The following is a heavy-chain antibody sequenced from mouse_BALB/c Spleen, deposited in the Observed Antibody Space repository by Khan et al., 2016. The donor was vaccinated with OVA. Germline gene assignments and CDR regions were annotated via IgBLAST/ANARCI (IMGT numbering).Heavy chain of an antibody. D-gene: IGHD1-1*01. CDR1: GYSITSDYA. CDR3: ARVYGGDFDD. J-gene: IGHJ2*02. V-gene: IGHV3-2*02. Sequence: EVQLQESGPGLVKPSQSLSLTCTVTGYSITSDYAWNWIRQFPGNKLEWMGFISYSGNTKYNPSLKSRFSITRDTSKNQFFLQLNSVTTEDTATYDCARVYGGDFDDWGQGTSLTVSS. CDR2: ISYSGNT.